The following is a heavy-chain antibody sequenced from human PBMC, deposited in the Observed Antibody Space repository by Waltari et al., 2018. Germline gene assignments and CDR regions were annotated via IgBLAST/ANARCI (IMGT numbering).Heavy chain of an antibody. CDR2: IYYSGST. V-gene: IGHV4-39*01. D-gene: IGHD3-22*01. J-gene: IGHJ3*02. CDR3: ARHVWLNINFDI. CDR1: GGSIRSSSYY. Sequence: QLQLQESGPGLVKPSETLSLTYTVSGGSIRSSSYYWGWIRQPPGKGLEWIGSIYYSGSTYYNPSLKSRVTISVDTSKNQFSLKLSSVTAADTAVYYCARHVWLNINFDIWGQGTMVTVSS.